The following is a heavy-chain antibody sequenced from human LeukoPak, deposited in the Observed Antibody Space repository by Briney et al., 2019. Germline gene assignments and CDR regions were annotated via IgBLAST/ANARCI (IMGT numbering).Heavy chain of an antibody. CDR2: IYYSGST. CDR3: ARSLYGDYGYFQH. CDR1: GGSISSGDYY. D-gene: IGHD4-17*01. V-gene: IGHV4-30-4*01. Sequence: SQTLSLTCPVSGGSISSGDYYWSWIRQPPGKGRARIWYIYYSGSTYYNPSLKSRVTISVDTSKNQFSLKLSSVTAADTAVYYCARSLYGDYGYFQHWGQGTRVTVSS. J-gene: IGHJ1*01.